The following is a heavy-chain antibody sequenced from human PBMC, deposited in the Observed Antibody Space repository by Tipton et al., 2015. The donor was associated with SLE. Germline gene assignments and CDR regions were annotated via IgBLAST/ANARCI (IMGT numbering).Heavy chain of an antibody. CDR2: IYYSGST. J-gene: IGHJ6*02. Sequence: TLSLTCTVSGGSISSHYWGWIRQPPGKGLEWIGSIYYSGSTYYNPSLKSRVTISVDTSKNQLSLKLSSVTAADTAVYYCARRGSSPDVWGQGTTVTVSS. CDR1: GGSISSHY. D-gene: IGHD6-13*01. V-gene: IGHV4-39*01. CDR3: ARRGSSPDV.